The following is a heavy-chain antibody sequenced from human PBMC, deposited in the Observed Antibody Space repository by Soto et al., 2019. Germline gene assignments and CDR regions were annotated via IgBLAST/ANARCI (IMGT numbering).Heavy chain of an antibody. CDR2: ISSSSSTI. CDR1: GVTFCSYG. Sequence: GGSLRLSCAASGVTFCSYGVNGVRQAPGKGLEWVSYISSSSSTIYYADSVKGRFTISRDNAKNSLYLQMNSLRAEDTAVYYCARDSRQPPALPYYDFWSGYLYYFDYWGQGTLVTVSS. V-gene: IGHV3-48*01. CDR3: ARDSRQPPALPYYDFWSGYLYYFDY. J-gene: IGHJ4*02. D-gene: IGHD3-3*01.